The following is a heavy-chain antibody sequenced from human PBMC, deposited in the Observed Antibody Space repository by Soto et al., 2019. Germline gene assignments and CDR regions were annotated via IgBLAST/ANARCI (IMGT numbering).Heavy chain of an antibody. D-gene: IGHD2-15*01. V-gene: IGHV3-23*01. CDR1: GFTVRSNA. CDR2: VTADGGT. J-gene: IGHJ3*02. CDR3: APHVSCSGGSCQYDAFAI. Sequence: PGGSLTLSCEGSGFTVRSNAMTWFRQAQGKAPEWVSTVTADGGTYYADSVKGRFAMSRDTSENTLYLQMNSLGAEDTAAYYCAPHVSCSGGSCQYDAFAIRGQGTMVTVSS.